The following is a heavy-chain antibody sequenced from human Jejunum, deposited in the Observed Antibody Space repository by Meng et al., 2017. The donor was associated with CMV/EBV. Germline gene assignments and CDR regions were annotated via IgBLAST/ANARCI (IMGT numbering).Heavy chain of an antibody. Sequence: TSFDIHWVRQAPGQGLEWMGWMNPKSGDIGYGERFQGRLTMTRDISKATFYMEMSGLRSEDTAVYYCGRGRFGARGSHYYYYGMDFWGQGTTVTVSS. J-gene: IGHJ6*02. CDR1: TSFD. CDR2: MNPKSGDI. CDR3: GRGRFGARGSHYYYYGMDF. V-gene: IGHV1-8*01. D-gene: IGHD3-10*01.